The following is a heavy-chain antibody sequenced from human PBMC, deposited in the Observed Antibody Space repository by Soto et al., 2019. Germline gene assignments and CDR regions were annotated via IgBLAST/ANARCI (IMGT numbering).Heavy chain of an antibody. D-gene: IGHD2-2*01. CDR3: AREGYCTDTTCSAFYYYYGVDF. Sequence: ASVKVSCKASGYIFTDYYMNWVRQAPGQGLEWMGWINPNSGGTNYAQKFQGRVTMTTDTSISTAYMELSRLRSDDTAVYYCAREGYCTDTTCSAFYYYYGVDFWGQGITVTVSS. J-gene: IGHJ6*02. V-gene: IGHV1-2*02. CDR1: GYIFTDYY. CDR2: INPNSGGT.